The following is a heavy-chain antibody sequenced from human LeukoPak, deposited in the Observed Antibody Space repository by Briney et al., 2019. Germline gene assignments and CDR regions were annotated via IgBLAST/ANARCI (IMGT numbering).Heavy chain of an antibody. V-gene: IGHV6-1*01. CDR1: GDSVSINSVT. J-gene: IGHJ5*02. Sequence: SQTLSLACAISGDSVSINSVTWNWIRQSPSRGLEWLGRTYYRSTWYNDYAVSVRGRITVNPDTSKNQFSLHLNSVTPEDTAVYYCARRLTQYDCFDPWGQGILVTVSS. CDR3: ARRLTQYDCFDP. D-gene: IGHD2-2*01. CDR2: TYYRSTWYN.